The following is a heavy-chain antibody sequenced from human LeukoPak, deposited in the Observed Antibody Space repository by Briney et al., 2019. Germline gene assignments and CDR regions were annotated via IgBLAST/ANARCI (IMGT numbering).Heavy chain of an antibody. V-gene: IGHV1-2*02. CDR2: INPNSGGT. Sequence: ASVKVSCKASGYTFTGYYMHWVRQAPGQGLEWMGWINPNSGGTNYAQKFQGRVTMTRDTSISTAYMELSRLRSDDTAVCYCATSSSSSGQGDYWGQGTLVTVSS. J-gene: IGHJ4*02. CDR3: ATSSSSSGQGDY. CDR1: GYTFTGYY. D-gene: IGHD6-6*01.